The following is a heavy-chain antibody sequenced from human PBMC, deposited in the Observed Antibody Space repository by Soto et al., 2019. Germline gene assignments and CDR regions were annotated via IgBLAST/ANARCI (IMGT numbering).Heavy chain of an antibody. Sequence: PGGSLRLSCAASGFTFDDYAMHWVRQAPGMGLEWVSGISWNSGSIGYADSVKGRFTISRDNAKNSLYLQMNSLRAEDTALYYCAKLMCSGGSCPHAFDIWGQGTMVTVSS. V-gene: IGHV3-9*01. CDR3: AKLMCSGGSCPHAFDI. CDR1: GFTFDDYA. D-gene: IGHD2-15*01. CDR2: ISWNSGSI. J-gene: IGHJ3*02.